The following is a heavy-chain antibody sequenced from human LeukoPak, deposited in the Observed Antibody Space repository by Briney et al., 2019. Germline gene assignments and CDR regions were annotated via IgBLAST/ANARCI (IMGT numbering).Heavy chain of an antibody. CDR2: IKQDGSEK. CDR1: GFTFSSYW. Sequence: GGSLRLSCAASGFTFSSYWMSWVRQAPGKGLEWVANIKQDGSEKYYVDSVKGRFTISRDNAKNSLYLQVNSLRAEDTAVYYCAMTLSLSSNDAFDIWGQGTMVTVSS. CDR3: AMTLSLSSNDAFDI. D-gene: IGHD3-16*01. J-gene: IGHJ3*02. V-gene: IGHV3-7*01.